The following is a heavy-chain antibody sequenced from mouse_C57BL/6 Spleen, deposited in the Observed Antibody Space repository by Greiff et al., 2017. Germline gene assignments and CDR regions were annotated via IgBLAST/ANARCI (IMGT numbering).Heavy chain of an antibody. V-gene: IGHV2-2*01. Sequence: QVQLQQSGPGLVQPSQSLSITCTVSGFSLTSYGVHWVRQSPGTGLEWLGVIWSGGSTDYNAAFISRLSISKDNSKSQVFFKMNSLQADDTAIYYCARNGGSFTTVVATGAMDYWGQGTSVTVSS. CDR2: IWSGGST. CDR3: ARNGGSFTTVVATGAMDY. J-gene: IGHJ4*01. CDR1: GFSLTSYG. D-gene: IGHD1-1*01.